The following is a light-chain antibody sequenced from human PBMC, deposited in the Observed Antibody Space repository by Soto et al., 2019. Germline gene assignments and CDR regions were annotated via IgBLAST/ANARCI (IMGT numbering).Light chain of an antibody. CDR3: CLYAGSYYV. V-gene: IGLV2-11*01. CDR1: SSDVGGYNY. J-gene: IGLJ1*01. Sequence: QSALTQPRSVSESPGQSVTISCTGTSSDVGGYNYVSWYQQHPGKAPKLMIYDVSKRPSGVPDRFSGSKSGNTASLTISGLQAEDEADYYCCLYAGSYYVFGTGTKLTVL. CDR2: DVS.